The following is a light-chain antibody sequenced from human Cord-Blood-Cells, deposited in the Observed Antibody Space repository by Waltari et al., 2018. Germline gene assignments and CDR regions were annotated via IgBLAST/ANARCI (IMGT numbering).Light chain of an antibody. J-gene: IGKJ5*01. CDR1: QSFLYSSNNKNY. Sequence: DIVMTQSPDSLAVSLGERATINCKSSQSFLYSSNNKNYLALYQQKPGQPPKLLIYWASTRESGVPDRFSGSGSGTDFTLTISSLPAEDVAVYYCQQYYSTPITFGQGTQLEIK. CDR3: QQYYSTPIT. CDR2: WAS. V-gene: IGKV4-1*01.